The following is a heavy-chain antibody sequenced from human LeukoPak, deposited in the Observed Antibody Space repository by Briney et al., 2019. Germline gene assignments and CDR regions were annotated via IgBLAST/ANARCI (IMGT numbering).Heavy chain of an antibody. CDR2: ISGSGGNT. V-gene: IGHV3-23*01. Sequence: GGSLRLSCAASGFTFSSYAMSWVRQAPGKGLEWVSSISGSGGNTYNAESMRGRFTISRDNSKNMLYLQMNSLRVEDTAVYYCAKAGIQLWNLDYWGQGALVAVSS. D-gene: IGHD5-18*01. J-gene: IGHJ4*02. CDR3: AKAGIQLWNLDY. CDR1: GFTFSSYA.